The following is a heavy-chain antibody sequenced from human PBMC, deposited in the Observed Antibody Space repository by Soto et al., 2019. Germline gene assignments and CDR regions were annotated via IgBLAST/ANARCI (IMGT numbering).Heavy chain of an antibody. CDR3: ARSVFP. CDR2: IYYSGGT. V-gene: IGHV4-31*03. CDR1: GGSISSGGYY. Sequence: QVQLQESGPGLVKPSQTLSLTCTVSGGSISSGGYYWSWIRQHPGKGLEWIGYIYYSGGTYYNPSXXSXXTISVDTSKNQSSLKPSSVTAADTAVYDRARSVFPWGQGTLVTVSS. J-gene: IGHJ5*02.